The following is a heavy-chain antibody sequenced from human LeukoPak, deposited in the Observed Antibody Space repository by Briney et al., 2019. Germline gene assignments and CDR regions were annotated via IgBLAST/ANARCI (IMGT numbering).Heavy chain of an antibody. J-gene: IGHJ4*02. Sequence: PGGSLRLSCAASGFTFDDFGMSWVRQAPGKGLEWVSGINWNGGSTVYADSVKGRFTISRDNAKNSLHLQMNSLRAEDTALYYCARAFSTYYDFWITLWGQGTLVTVSS. CDR1: GFTFDDFG. CDR2: INWNGGST. V-gene: IGHV3-20*04. D-gene: IGHD3-3*01. CDR3: ARAFSTYYDFWITL.